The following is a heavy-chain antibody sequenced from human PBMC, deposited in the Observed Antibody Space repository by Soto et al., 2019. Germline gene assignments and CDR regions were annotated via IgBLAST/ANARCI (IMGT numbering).Heavy chain of an antibody. CDR2: ITYTGVST. CDR3: AKASVWYPYFDS. J-gene: IGHJ4*02. V-gene: IGHV3-23*01. Sequence: EAQLLESGGDLVQLGGSLRLSCAASEFSFDDYAMSWVRQAPGKGLEWVSSITYTGVSTYYADSVKGRFTISRDNSKDTLYLQMNSLRAEDTAIYYCAKASVWYPYFDSWGQGTLVTVSS. D-gene: IGHD6-13*01. CDR1: EFSFDDYA.